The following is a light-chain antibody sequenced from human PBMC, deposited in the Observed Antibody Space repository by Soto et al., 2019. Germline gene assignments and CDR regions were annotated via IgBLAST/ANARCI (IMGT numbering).Light chain of an antibody. J-gene: IGKJ4*01. CDR1: QTVSGS. Sequence: EIVLTQSPATLSLSPGERATLSCRASQTVSGSLAWYQQKPGQAPSLLIYDTSSRATRIPVRFSGSGSGTDFTLSIISLEPEDFAVYYCQQRASWPLTFGGGTKVEIK. V-gene: IGKV3-11*01. CDR2: DTS. CDR3: QQRASWPLT.